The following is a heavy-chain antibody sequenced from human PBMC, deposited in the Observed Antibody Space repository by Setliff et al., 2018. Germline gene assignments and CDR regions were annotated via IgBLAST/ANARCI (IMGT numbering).Heavy chain of an antibody. Sequence: ASVKVSCKASGGTFSSYAISWVRQAPGQGLEWMGGIIPIFGTANYAQKFQGRVTITADESTSTAYMELSSLRSEDTAEYYCAREGNAAAGPRYYYYYYMDVWGKGTTVTVSS. D-gene: IGHD6-13*01. V-gene: IGHV1-69*13. CDR1: GGTFSSYA. J-gene: IGHJ6*03. CDR2: IIPIFGTA. CDR3: AREGNAAAGPRYYYYYYMDV.